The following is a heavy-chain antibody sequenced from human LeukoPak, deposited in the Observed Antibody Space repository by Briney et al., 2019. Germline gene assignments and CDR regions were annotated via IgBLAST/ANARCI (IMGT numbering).Heavy chain of an antibody. CDR3: AKDRRGSCNAGSCYCCDY. CDR1: EFTFNSYG. D-gene: IGHD2-15*01. J-gene: IGHJ4*02. Sequence: GGSLRLSCTASEFTFNSYGMHWVRQAPGKGLEWVAFIRFDGSDEHYADSVKGRFTISRDNSKNTLYLQMNSLRAEDTAVYYCAKDRRGSCNAGSCYCCDYWGRGALVTVSS. CDR2: IRFDGSDE. V-gene: IGHV3-30*02.